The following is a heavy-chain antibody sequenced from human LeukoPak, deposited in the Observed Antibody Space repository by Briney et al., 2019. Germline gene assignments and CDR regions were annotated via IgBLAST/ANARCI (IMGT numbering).Heavy chain of an antibody. CDR3: ARRLLGYCSGGSCYSGCFQH. V-gene: IGHV4-34*01. J-gene: IGHJ1*01. Sequence: SETLSLTCSVSGDSITGYYWSWIRQPPGKGLEWIGEINHSGSTNSNPSLKSRVTISVDTSKNQFSLKLSSVTAADTAMYYCARRLLGYCSGGSCYSGCFQHWGQGTLVTVSS. D-gene: IGHD2-15*01. CDR1: GDSITGYY. CDR2: INHSGST.